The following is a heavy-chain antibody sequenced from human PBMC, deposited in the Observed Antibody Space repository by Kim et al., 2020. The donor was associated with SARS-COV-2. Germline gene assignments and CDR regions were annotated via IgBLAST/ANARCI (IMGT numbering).Heavy chain of an antibody. D-gene: IGHD6-13*01. V-gene: IGHV3-33*06. J-gene: IGHJ5*02. CDR3: AKDRTKQQATNWFDP. Sequence: EAVKGRFTISRDNSKNTLYLQMNSLRAEDTAVYYCAKDRTKQQATNWFDPWGQGTLVTVSS.